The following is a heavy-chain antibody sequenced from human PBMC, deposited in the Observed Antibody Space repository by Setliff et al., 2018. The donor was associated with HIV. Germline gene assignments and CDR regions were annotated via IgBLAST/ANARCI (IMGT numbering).Heavy chain of an antibody. D-gene: IGHD3-10*01. Sequence: GGSLRLSCAASGFTFDDYAMHWVRQAPGKGLEWVANIKQDGSEKYYVDSVKGRFTISRDNAKNSLYLQMNSLRAEDTAMYYCAKDSRRGDAYNVGVFDFWGQGTMVTVSS. CDR3: AKDSRRGDAYNVGVFDF. CDR1: GFTFDDYA. V-gene: IGHV3-7*03. CDR2: IKQDGSEK. J-gene: IGHJ3*01.